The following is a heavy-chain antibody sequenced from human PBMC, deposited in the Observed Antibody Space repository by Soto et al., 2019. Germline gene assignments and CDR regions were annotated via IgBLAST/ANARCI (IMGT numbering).Heavy chain of an antibody. J-gene: IGHJ5*02. Sequence: ASVKVSCKASGYTFTGYYMHWVRQAPGQGLEWMGWINPNSGGTNYAQKFQGWVTMTRDTSISTAYMELSRLRSDDTAVYYCARDLSSSWRFNWFDPWGQGTLVTVSS. CDR1: GYTFTGYY. V-gene: IGHV1-2*04. CDR3: ARDLSSSWRFNWFDP. CDR2: INPNSGGT. D-gene: IGHD6-13*01.